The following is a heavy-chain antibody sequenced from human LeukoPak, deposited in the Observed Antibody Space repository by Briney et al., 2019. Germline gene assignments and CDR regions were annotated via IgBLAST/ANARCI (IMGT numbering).Heavy chain of an antibody. Sequence: LTGGSLRLSCAASGFNFKIYGMTWVRQAPGKGLEWVSALNGGGITYYADSAKGRFTISRDTSTNTLYLQMNSLRSEDTAVYYCAKKGDYDISGYYPLDYWGQGTLVTVSS. J-gene: IGHJ4*02. CDR1: GFNFKIYG. V-gene: IGHV3-23*01. CDR2: LNGGGIT. D-gene: IGHD3-22*01. CDR3: AKKGDYDISGYYPLDY.